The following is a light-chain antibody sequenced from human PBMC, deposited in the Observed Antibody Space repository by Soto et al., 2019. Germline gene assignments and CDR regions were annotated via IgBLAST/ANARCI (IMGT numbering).Light chain of an antibody. CDR1: SSDDGGYNY. CDR3: SSYTSSSTLGV. J-gene: IGLJ2*01. V-gene: IGLV2-14*01. Sequence: QSALTQPASVSGSPGQSITISCTGTSSDDGGYNYVSWYHQHPGKAPKLMIYEVSNRPSGVSHRFSGSKSGNTASLTISGLQAEDEADYYCSSYTSSSTLGVFGGGTKLTVL. CDR2: EVS.